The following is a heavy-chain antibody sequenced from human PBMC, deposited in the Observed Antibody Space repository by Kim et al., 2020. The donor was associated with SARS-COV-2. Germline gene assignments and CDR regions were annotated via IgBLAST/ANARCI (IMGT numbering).Heavy chain of an antibody. V-gene: IGHV3-33*06. CDR2: IWYDGSHK. Sequence: GGSLRLSCAASGVTFSMHWVRQAPGAGLEWVAVIWYDGSHKYYSDSVKGRFTIFRNNSKNTLYLQMISLRAEETAVYYCAKYMNYFGSGSYSYFDQWGQGTLVTVSS. CDR3: AKYMNYFGSGSYSYFDQ. CDR1: GVTFS. D-gene: IGHD3-10*01. J-gene: IGHJ4*02.